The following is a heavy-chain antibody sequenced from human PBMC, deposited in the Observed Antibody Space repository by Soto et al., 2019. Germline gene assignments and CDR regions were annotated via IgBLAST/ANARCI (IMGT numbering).Heavy chain of an antibody. CDR3: ARGGDVLDY. J-gene: IGHJ4*02. D-gene: IGHD3-16*01. V-gene: IGHV3-30*03. Sequence: QVELVESGGGVVRPEKSLTVSCTGSGFVFGGFGMHWVRQTPGKGLEWLGMASYDGTYKYFADSVKGRFTISRDNGMNTVYLQMDNLRLEDTALYYCARGGDVLDYWGRGTLVTVSS. CDR2: ASYDGTYK. CDR1: GFVFGGFG.